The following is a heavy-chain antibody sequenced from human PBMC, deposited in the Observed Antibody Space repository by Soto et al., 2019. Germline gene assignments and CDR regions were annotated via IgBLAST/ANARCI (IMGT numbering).Heavy chain of an antibody. J-gene: IGHJ5*02. D-gene: IGHD6-19*01. Sequence: PGGSLRLSCAASGFTFSSDGMHWVRQAPGKGLEWVAVIWYDGSNKYYADSVKGRFTISRDNSKNTLYLQMNSLRAEDTAVYYCARDRMVAGTIDWFDPWGQGTLVTVSS. CDR2: IWYDGSNK. CDR1: GFTFSSDG. CDR3: ARDRMVAGTIDWFDP. V-gene: IGHV3-33*01.